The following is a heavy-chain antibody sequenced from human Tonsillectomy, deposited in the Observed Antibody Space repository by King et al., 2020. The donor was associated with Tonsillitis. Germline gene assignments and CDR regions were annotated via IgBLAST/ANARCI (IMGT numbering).Heavy chain of an antibody. V-gene: IGHV3-15*07. CDR2: INSKTDGGTT. CDR3: TTDSYYDFWSGYYADAFDI. Sequence: VQLVESGGGLVKPGGSLRLSCAASGFTFRNAWMNWVRQAPGKGLEWVGRINSKTDGGTTDYAAPVEGRFTITRDDSKKTLFLQMNSLKTEDTAVYYCTTDSYYDFWSGYYADAFDIWGQGTMVTVSS. J-gene: IGHJ3*02. CDR1: GFTFRNAW. D-gene: IGHD3-3*01.